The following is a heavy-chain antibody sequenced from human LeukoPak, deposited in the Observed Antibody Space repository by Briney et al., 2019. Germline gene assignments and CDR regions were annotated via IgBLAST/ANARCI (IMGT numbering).Heavy chain of an antibody. CDR2: ISAYNGNT. D-gene: IGHD6-13*01. V-gene: IGHV1-18*01. CDR3: ARYLAAAGPYYYYMDV. Sequence: ASVKVSCKASGYTFTSYGISWVRQAPGQGLEWMGWISAYNGNTNYAQKLQGRVTMTTDTSTSTAYMELRSLRSDDTAVYYCARYLAAAGPYYYYMDVWGKRTTVTVSS. J-gene: IGHJ6*03. CDR1: GYTFTSYG.